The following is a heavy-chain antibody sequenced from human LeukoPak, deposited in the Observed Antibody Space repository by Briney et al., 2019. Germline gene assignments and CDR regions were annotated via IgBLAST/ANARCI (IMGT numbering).Heavy chain of an antibody. Sequence: PSETLSLTCTVSGGSISSYYWSWIRQPPGKGLQWIGNIFPSGTTYFNPSLRSRVSMSVDTSKNQFSLSLNFVTAADTAVYYCASAVVYGDFRNWGQGTLVTVSS. CDR1: GGSISSYY. V-gene: IGHV4-59*04. D-gene: IGHD2-21*02. CDR3: ASAVVYGDFRN. J-gene: IGHJ1*01. CDR2: IFPSGTT.